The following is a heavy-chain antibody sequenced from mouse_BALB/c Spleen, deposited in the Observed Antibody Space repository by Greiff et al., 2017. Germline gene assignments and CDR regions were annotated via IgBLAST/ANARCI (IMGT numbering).Heavy chain of an antibody. V-gene: IGHV2-5-1*01. Sequence: VKLQESGPSLVQPSQSLSITCTVSGFSLTSYGVHWVRQSPGKGLEWLGVIWRGGSTDYNAAFMSRLSITKDNSKSQVFFKMNSLQADDTAIYYCAKRRNYYGSSYGYYAMDYWGQGTSVTVSS. CDR1: GFSLTSYG. J-gene: IGHJ4*01. CDR3: AKRRNYYGSSYGYYAMDY. D-gene: IGHD1-1*01. CDR2: IWRGGST.